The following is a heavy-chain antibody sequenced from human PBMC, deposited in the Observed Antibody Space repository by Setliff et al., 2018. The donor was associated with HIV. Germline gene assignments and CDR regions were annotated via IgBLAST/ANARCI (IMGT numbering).Heavy chain of an antibody. D-gene: IGHD5-12*01. CDR2: TFDNGNT. Sequence: SETLSLTCSISGGSISFYYWNWLRQTPGKGLEWIAYTFDNGNTHYNPSLESRVTLSLDTSRNLFSLRLASVTAADTAVYYCARAEMATIDAFDIWGQGTMVTVS. CDR1: GGSISFYY. CDR3: ARAEMATIDAFDI. V-gene: IGHV4-59*01. J-gene: IGHJ3*02.